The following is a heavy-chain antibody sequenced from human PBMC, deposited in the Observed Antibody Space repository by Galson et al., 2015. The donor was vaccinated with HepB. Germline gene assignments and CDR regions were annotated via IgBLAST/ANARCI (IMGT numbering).Heavy chain of an antibody. Sequence: SLRLSCAASGFTFSDYYMSWIRQAPGKGLEWVSYISSSSSYTNYADSVKGRFTISRDNAKNSLYLQMNSLRAEDTAVYYCARFRIAAAGRGWFDPWGQGTLVTVSS. V-gene: IGHV3-11*03. J-gene: IGHJ5*02. CDR2: ISSSSSYT. CDR1: GFTFSDYY. CDR3: ARFRIAAAGRGWFDP. D-gene: IGHD6-13*01.